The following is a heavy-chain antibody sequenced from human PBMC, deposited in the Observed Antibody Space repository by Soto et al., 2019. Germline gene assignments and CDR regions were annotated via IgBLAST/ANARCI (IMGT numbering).Heavy chain of an antibody. CDR2: IYYSGST. V-gene: IGHV4-31*03. J-gene: IGHJ4*02. Sequence: SETLSLTCTVSGGSISSGGYYWSWIRQHPGKGLEWIGYIYYSGSTYYNPSLKSRVTISVDTSKNQFSLKLSSVTAADTAVYYCGLQLGELSLYYFAYWGQGTLVTVSS. CDR1: GGSISSGGYY. D-gene: IGHD3-16*02. CDR3: GLQLGELSLYYFAY.